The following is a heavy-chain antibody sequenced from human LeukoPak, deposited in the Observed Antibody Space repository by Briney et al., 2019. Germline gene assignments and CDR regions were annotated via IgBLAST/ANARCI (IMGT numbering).Heavy chain of an antibody. CDR1: GVSMSAFQ. CDR2: VNNKGET. D-gene: IGHD2-8*01. J-gene: IGHJ4*02. CDR3: ATSNDAKIAPFDH. Sequence: SETLSLTCTVSGVSMSAFQWSWVRQSPEKGLEGIGCVNNKGETNYNPSLKSRVITSVDTSKSQFSLRLTSVTAADTAVYYCATSNDAKIAPFDHWGQGALVTVSS. V-gene: IGHV4-4*09.